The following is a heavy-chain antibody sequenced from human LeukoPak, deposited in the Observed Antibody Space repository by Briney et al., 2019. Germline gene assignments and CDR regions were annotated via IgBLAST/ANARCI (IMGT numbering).Heavy chain of an antibody. Sequence: PGGSLRLSCAASGFTFSSYWMSWVRQAPGKGLEWVANIKQDGSEKYYVDSVKGRFTISRDNDKSSLYLQMNSLRAEDTAVYYCARDGSGTAAAGSVRSDYWGQGTLVTVSS. J-gene: IGHJ4*02. CDR3: ARDGSGTAAAGSVRSDY. D-gene: IGHD6-13*01. V-gene: IGHV3-7*04. CDR1: GFTFSSYW. CDR2: IKQDGSEK.